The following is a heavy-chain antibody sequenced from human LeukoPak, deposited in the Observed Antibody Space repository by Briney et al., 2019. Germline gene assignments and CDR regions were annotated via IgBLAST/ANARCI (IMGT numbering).Heavy chain of an antibody. CDR2: ISAYNGKT. D-gene: IGHD2-15*01. CDR3: ARDRDLDCSGGSCRIDAFDI. CDR1: GYTFSSYG. Sequence: ASVKVSCKASGYTFSSYGISWVRQAPGQGLEWMGWISAYNGKTKYAQKLQGRVTMTTETSTSTAYMELRSLRSDDTAVYYCARDRDLDCSGGSCRIDAFDIWGQGTMVTVSS. J-gene: IGHJ3*02. V-gene: IGHV1-18*01.